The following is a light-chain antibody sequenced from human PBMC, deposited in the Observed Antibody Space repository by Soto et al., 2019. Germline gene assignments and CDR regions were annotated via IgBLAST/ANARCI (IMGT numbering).Light chain of an antibody. V-gene: IGLV2-14*01. CDR1: SSDIGPYNY. CDR2: EVT. J-gene: IGLJ2*01. Sequence: QSALTQPASVSGSPGQSITISCIGTSSDIGPYNYVSWYQQHPDKAPKLILYEVTNRPSGASDRFSGSKSGNAAFLTISGLQAEDEADYYCQCYDARLGGSGLFGGGTKLTVL. CDR3: QCYDARLGGSGL.